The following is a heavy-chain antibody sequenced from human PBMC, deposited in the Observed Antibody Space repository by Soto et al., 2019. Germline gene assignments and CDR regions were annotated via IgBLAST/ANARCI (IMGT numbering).Heavy chain of an antibody. D-gene: IGHD2-15*01. CDR1: GGSISNYY. CDR2: IYYSGST. CDR3: ARQIVGSPAGGWFDP. Sequence: QVQLQESGPGLVKPSETLSLTCTVSGGSISNYYWSWIRQPPGKGLEWIGYIYYSGSTNYNPSLNSRVTISVDTSKNQFSLKLSSVTAADTAVYYCARQIVGSPAGGWFDPWGQGTLVTVSS. J-gene: IGHJ5*02. V-gene: IGHV4-59*08.